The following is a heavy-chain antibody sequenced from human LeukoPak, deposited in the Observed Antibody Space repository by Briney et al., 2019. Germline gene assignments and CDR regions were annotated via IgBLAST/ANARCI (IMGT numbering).Heavy chain of an antibody. CDR3: ARETTETYYYDSSGYRYYYYMDV. D-gene: IGHD3-22*01. CDR2: ITSSGTYI. CDR1: GFTFNNYN. Sequence: PGGSLRLSCAASGFTFNNYNMNWVRQAPGKALEWVSSITSSGTYIFYADSVKGRFTISRDNAKNSLYLQMNSLRAEDTAVYYCARETTETYYYDSSGYRYYYYMDVWGKGTTVTVSS. J-gene: IGHJ6*03. V-gene: IGHV3-21*01.